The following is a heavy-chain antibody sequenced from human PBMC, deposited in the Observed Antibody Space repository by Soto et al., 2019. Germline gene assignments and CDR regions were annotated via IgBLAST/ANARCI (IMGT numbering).Heavy chain of an antibody. J-gene: IGHJ2*01. Sequence: SETLSLTCAVYGGSFSGYYWSWIRQPPGKGLEWIGEINHSGSINYNPSLKSRVTISVDTSMNQFSLKVRSVTAADTAVYYCARSWQQFLETWYFDLWGRGTLVTVS. CDR3: ARSWQQFLETWYFDL. V-gene: IGHV4-34*01. CDR1: GGSFSGYY. CDR2: INHSGSI.